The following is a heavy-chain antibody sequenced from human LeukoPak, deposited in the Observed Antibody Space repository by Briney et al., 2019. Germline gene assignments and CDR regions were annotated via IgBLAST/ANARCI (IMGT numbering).Heavy chain of an antibody. D-gene: IGHD3-22*01. CDR3: AIDSSGYYPLEYFQH. J-gene: IGHJ1*01. CDR2: IWYDGSNK. V-gene: IGHV3-33*01. CDR1: RFTFSSYG. Sequence: PGGSLRLSCAASRFTFSSYGMHWVRQAPGKGLEWVAVIWYDGSNKYYADSVKGRFTISRDNSKNTLYLQMNSLRAEDTAVYYGAIDSSGYYPLEYFQHWGQGTLVTVSS.